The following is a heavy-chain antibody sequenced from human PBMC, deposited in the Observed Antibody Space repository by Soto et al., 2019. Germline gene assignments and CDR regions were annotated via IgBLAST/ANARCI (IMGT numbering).Heavy chain of an antibody. CDR2: ISSSGGRT. CDR3: AKAALISSWYLDY. D-gene: IGHD6-13*01. CDR1: GFTFSSYA. J-gene: IGHJ4*02. Sequence: EVQVLESGGALVQPGGSLRLSCAASGFTFSSYAMTWVRQAPGKGLEWVSSISSSGGRTYYADSVKGRFTISRDNSKNTLYLQMNSLRADDTAVYYCAKAALISSWYLDYWGQGTLVTVSS. V-gene: IGHV3-23*01.